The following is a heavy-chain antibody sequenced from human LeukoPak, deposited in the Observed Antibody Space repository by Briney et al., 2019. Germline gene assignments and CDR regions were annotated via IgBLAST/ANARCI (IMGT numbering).Heavy chain of an antibody. CDR1: GFTFSESW. Sequence: PGGSLRLSCVVSGFTFSESWMSWVRQAPGKGLGWVASLNLDGSDKYYVDSVKGRFTISRDNAKNSLYLQMDSLRVEDTAVYYCARSASNFCDQTDWGQGTLVIVSS. CDR2: LNLDGSDK. J-gene: IGHJ4*02. V-gene: IGHV3-7*01. D-gene: IGHD3-3*01. CDR3: ARSASNFCDQTD.